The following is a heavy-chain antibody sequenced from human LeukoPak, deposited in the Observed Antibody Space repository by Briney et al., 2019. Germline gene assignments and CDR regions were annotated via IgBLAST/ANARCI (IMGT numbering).Heavy chain of an antibody. V-gene: IGHV3-48*01. D-gene: IGHD6-13*01. J-gene: IGHJ4*02. Sequence: SGGSLRLSCAASGFTFSSYSRNWARQARGKGLEWVSYISSKSATIYYADSVKGRFTISRDNAKNSLYLQMNSLRAEDTAVYYCARDPLSSSSFDLWGQGTLVTVSS. CDR3: ARDPLSSSSFDL. CDR2: ISSKSATI. CDR1: GFTFSSYS.